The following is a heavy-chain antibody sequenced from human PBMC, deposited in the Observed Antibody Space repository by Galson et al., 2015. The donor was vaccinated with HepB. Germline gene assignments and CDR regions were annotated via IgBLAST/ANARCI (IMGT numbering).Heavy chain of an antibody. D-gene: IGHD6-13*01. J-gene: IGHJ6*02. V-gene: IGHV1-3*01. CDR2: INAGNGNT. Sequence: SVKVSCKASGYTFTSYAMHWVRQAPGQRLEWMGWINAGNGNTKYSQKFQGRVTITRDTSASTAYMELSSLRSEDTAVYYCARGTKAAAGRGNYYYGMDVWGQGTTVTVSS. CDR1: GYTFTSYA. CDR3: ARGTKAAAGRGNYYYGMDV.